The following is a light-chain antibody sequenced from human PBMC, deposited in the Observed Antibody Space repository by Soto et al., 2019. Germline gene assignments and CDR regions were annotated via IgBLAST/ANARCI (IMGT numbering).Light chain of an antibody. CDR2: GAS. Sequence: EIVLTQSPGTLSLSPGERATLSCRASQSISSSYLAWYQQKPGQAPRLLIYGASTRATGIPDRFSGSGSGTDFTLTISRLESEDFAVYYCQYYGRSPLTFGGGTKVDIK. CDR3: QYYGRSPLT. J-gene: IGKJ4*01. CDR1: QSISSSY. V-gene: IGKV3-20*01.